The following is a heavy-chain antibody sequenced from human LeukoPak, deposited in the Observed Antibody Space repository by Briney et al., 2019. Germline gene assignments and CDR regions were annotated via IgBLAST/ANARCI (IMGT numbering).Heavy chain of an antibody. D-gene: IGHD4-11*01. CDR2: IYYSGST. V-gene: IGHV4-59*11. CDR1: GGSLSSHY. CDR3: ARFGSNQYYYYMDV. J-gene: IGHJ6*03. Sequence: PETLSLTCTLSGGSLSSHYWSWIRPPPGKGLEWIGYIYYSGSTNYNPSLKSRVTMSVDTSKNQFSLKLRSVTAADAAVYYCARFGSNQYYYYMDVWGKGTTVTVSS.